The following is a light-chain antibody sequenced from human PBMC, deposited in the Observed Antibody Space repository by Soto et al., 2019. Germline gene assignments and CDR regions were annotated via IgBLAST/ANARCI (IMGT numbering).Light chain of an antibody. CDR1: SSDVGGYNY. CDR3: SSFTSGGTWV. J-gene: IGLJ3*02. CDR2: EVN. V-gene: IGLV2-14*03. Sequence: QSALTQPASVSGSPGQSITISCTGTSSDVGGYNYVSWYQQHPGKVPKVMIYEVNNRPSGVSNRFSASKSGNTASLTISGLQAEDEATYYCSSFTSGGTWVFGGGTKVTVL.